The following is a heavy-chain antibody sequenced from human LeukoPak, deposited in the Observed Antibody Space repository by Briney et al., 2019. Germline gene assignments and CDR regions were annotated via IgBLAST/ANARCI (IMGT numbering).Heavy chain of an antibody. CDR3: ARGGYYDSSGYLDGFDI. CDR1: GGTFSSYT. Sequence: SVTVSFKSSGGTFSSYTISWMRQPPGQGLEWMGRIIPILGIANYAQKFQGRVTITADKSTSTAYMELSSMRSEETAVYYCARGGYYDSSGYLDGFDIWGQGTMVTVSS. V-gene: IGHV1-69*02. CDR2: IIPILGIA. D-gene: IGHD3-22*01. J-gene: IGHJ3*02.